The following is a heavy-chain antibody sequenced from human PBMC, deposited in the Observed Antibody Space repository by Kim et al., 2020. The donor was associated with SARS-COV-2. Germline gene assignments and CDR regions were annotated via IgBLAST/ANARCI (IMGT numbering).Heavy chain of an antibody. CDR3: ARVSSGYYYGMDV. J-gene: IGHJ6*02. V-gene: IGHV3-74*01. D-gene: IGHD1-26*01. Sequence: YAESVKGRFTLSRDNAKNTLYLQMGSLRAEDTAVYYCARVSSGYYYGMDVWGRGTTVTVSS.